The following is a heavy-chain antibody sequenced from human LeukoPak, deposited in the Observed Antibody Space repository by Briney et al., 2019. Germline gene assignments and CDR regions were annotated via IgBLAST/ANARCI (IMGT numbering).Heavy chain of an antibody. V-gene: IGHV6-1*01. Sequence: TLSLTCAISGDGISSDSSAWNWVRQSPRRGLEWLGMTYYSSKLYNDYALSVKSRITINPDTSKNQFSQQLNSVIPEDTAVYYCARRRYYRYSGYFDYWGQGTPVTVSS. CDR3: ARRRYYRYSGYFDY. D-gene: IGHD3-22*01. CDR2: TYYSSKLYN. J-gene: IGHJ4*02. CDR1: GDGISSDSSA.